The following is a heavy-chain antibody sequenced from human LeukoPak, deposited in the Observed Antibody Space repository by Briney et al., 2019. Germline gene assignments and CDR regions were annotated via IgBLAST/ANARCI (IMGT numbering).Heavy chain of an antibody. CDR3: ANYIAATMAGI. D-gene: IGHD5-12*01. CDR1: GGSISSSSYY. V-gene: IGHV4-39*07. Sequence: SETLSLTCTVSGGSISSSSYYWGWIRQPPGKGLEWIGSIYNGGGTHYNPSLLSRVTISIDMSKSQFSLKLSSVTAADTAVYYCANYIAATMAGIWGQGTMVTVSS. J-gene: IGHJ3*02. CDR2: IYNGGGT.